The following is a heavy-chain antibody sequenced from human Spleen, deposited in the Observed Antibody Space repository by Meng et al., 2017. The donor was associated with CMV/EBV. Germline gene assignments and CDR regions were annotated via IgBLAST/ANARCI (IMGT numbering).Heavy chain of an antibody. CDR3: AHTPSLITGTTWFDP. CDR2: IYWDDDK. J-gene: IGHJ5*02. V-gene: IGHV2-5*02. CDR1: GFSLSTSGVG. D-gene: IGHD1-20*01. Sequence: TWKEPGPTLVKPPPNLTLTCTFSGFSLSTSGVGVGWIRRPPGQALEWLALIYWDDDKRYSPSLKSRLTITKDTSKNQVVLTMTNMDPVDTATYYCAHTPSLITGTTWFDPWGQGTLVTVSS.